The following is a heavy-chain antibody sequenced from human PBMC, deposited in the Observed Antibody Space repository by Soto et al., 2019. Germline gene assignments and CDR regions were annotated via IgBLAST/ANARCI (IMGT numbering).Heavy chain of an antibody. V-gene: IGHV1-69*13. D-gene: IGHD4-17*01. CDR2: IIPIFGTA. J-gene: IGHJ4*02. CDR3: ATRPPSTVTTMRFDY. CDR1: GGTFSSYA. Sequence: SVKVSCKASGGTFSSYAISWVRQAPGQGLEWMGGIIPIFGTANYAQKFQGRVTITADESTSTAYMELSSLRSEDTAVYYCATRPPSTVTTMRFDYWGQGTLVTVSS.